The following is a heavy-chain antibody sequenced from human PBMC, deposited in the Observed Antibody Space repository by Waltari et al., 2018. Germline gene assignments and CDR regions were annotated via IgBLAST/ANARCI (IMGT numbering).Heavy chain of an antibody. CDR3: SRLLRVGELSLDY. V-gene: IGHV4-39*01. Sequence: QLQLQESGPGLVKPSETLSLTCTVSGGSISSSSYYWGWIRQPPGKGLEWIGSIYYSGTTYYNPSLKGSVTISVETAKNQFPPKLSFVTGADTAVEYRSRLLRVGELSLDYRGQGNLGTVSS. J-gene: IGHJ4*02. CDR1: GGSISSSSYY. CDR2: IYYSGTT. D-gene: IGHD3-10*01.